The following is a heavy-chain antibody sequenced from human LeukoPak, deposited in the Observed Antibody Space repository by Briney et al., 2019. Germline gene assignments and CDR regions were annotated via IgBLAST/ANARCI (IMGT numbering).Heavy chain of an antibody. CDR2: IYYSGST. Sequence: SGPTLVKPSETLSLTCTVSGGSISSYYWSWIRQPPGKELEWIGYIYYSGSTNYNPSLKSRVTISVDTSKNQFSLKLNSVTAADTAVYYCARDTTGYYYYGMDVWGQGTTVTVSS. J-gene: IGHJ6*02. CDR3: ARDTTGYYYYGMDV. CDR1: GGSISSYY. D-gene: IGHD4-17*01. V-gene: IGHV4-59*01.